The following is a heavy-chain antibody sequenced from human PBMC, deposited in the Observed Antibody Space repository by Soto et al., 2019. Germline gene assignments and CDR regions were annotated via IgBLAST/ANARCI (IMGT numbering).Heavy chain of an antibody. CDR2: ISYDGSNK. CDR3: ARVATLRSSGFPVDY. CDR1: GFTFSSYA. J-gene: IGHJ4*02. D-gene: IGHD3-22*01. Sequence: QVQLVESGGGVVQPGRSLRLSCAASGFTFSSYAMHWVRQAPGKGLEWVAVISYDGSNKYYADSVKGRFTISRGNSKNTLYLQMNSLRAEDTAVYYCARVATLRSSGFPVDYWGQGTLVTVSS. V-gene: IGHV3-30-3*01.